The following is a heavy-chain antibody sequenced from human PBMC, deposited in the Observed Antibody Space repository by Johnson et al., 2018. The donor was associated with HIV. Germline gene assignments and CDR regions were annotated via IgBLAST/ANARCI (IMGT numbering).Heavy chain of an antibody. CDR1: GFTFSSYA. Sequence: QVQLVESGGGVVQPGRSLRLSCAASGFTFSSYAMHWVRQAPGKGLEWVAVISYDGSNKYYADSVTGRFTISRDTSKNTLYLQMNSLRAEDTAVYYCARDSLAHDAFDIWGQGTMVTVSS. J-gene: IGHJ3*02. CDR3: ARDSLAHDAFDI. V-gene: IGHV3-30-3*01. CDR2: ISYDGSNK.